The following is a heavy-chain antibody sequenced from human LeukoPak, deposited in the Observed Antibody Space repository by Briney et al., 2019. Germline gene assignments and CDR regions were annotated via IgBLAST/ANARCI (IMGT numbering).Heavy chain of an antibody. CDR2: IWSNGVNK. Sequence: TGGSLRLSCAASGFIFRNYGMHWVRQTPGKGLEWVAVIWSNGVNKYYADSVKGRFTTSRDNSENTLSLQMNDLRAEDTAVYYCATERAPFDAFDIWGQGTVVTVS. CDR3: ATERAPFDAFDI. J-gene: IGHJ3*02. CDR1: GFIFRNYG. V-gene: IGHV3-33*01.